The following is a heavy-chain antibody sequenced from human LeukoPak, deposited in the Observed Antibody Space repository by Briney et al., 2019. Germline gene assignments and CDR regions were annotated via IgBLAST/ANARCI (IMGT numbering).Heavy chain of an antibody. CDR3: ARDRGSYPYYFDD. V-gene: IGHV3-74*01. J-gene: IGHJ4*02. Sequence: GGSLRLSCAASGFTFSSYWMHWVRQAPGKGLVWISRINSDGSSTSYADSVKGRFTISRDNAKNTLYLRMSSLRAEDTAVYYCARDRGSYPYYFDDWGQGTLVTVSS. D-gene: IGHD1-26*01. CDR2: INSDGSST. CDR1: GFTFSSYW.